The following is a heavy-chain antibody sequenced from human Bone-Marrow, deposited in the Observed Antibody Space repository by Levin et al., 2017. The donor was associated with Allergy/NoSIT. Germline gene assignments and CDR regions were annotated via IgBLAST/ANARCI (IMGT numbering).Heavy chain of an antibody. CDR1: GFTFSSYW. Sequence: GESLKISCAASGFTFSSYWMTWVRQAPGKGLEWVANIKQDGSEKYYVDSVKGRFTISRDNAKNALYLQMNSLRAEDTAVYYCARGRTSQPRGQGALVTVSS. CDR3: ARGRTSQP. J-gene: IGHJ4*02. D-gene: IGHD1/OR15-1a*01. V-gene: IGHV3-7*01. CDR2: IKQDGSEK.